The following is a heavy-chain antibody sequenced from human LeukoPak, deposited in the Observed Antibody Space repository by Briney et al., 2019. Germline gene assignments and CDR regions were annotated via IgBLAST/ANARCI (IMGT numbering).Heavy chain of an antibody. Sequence: GGSLRLSCAASGFTFSSYAMSWVRQAPGKGLEWVSAISGSGCSTYYADSLKGRFTISRDNSKNTLYLQMNSLRAEDTAVYYCAKTTDIVVVPPFDPWGQGTLVTVSS. V-gene: IGHV3-23*01. CDR2: ISGSGCST. CDR1: GFTFSSYA. CDR3: AKTTDIVVVPPFDP. D-gene: IGHD2-15*01. J-gene: IGHJ5*02.